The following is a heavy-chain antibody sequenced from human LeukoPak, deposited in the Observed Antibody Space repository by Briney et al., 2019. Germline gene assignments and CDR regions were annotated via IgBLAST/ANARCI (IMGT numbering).Heavy chain of an antibody. CDR2: ITPDGSEK. Sequence: GGSLRLSCVASGFTFSSHHMNWVRQTPGKGLESVATITPDGSEKYYVDSVKGRFTISRDNAKSSLYLQMNSLRAEDTGVYFCARMSSYCDYWGQGTLVTVSS. CDR3: ARMSSYCDY. CDR1: GFTFSSHH. D-gene: IGHD2-2*01. V-gene: IGHV3-7*01. J-gene: IGHJ4*02.